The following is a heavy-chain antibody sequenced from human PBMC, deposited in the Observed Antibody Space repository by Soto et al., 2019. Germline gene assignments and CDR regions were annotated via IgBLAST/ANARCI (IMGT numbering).Heavy chain of an antibody. V-gene: IGHV4-34*01. CDR1: GGSFSGYY. CDR3: ARSPPLDGSELVYYMDV. D-gene: IGHD3-10*01. J-gene: IGHJ6*03. CDR2: VNRSGST. Sequence: QVELQQWGAGRLKPSETLSLTCAVYGGSFSGYYWSWIRQPPGKGLEGIGEVNRSGSTNYNPSLKSRVTISVDTSKNQFSLKLSSVTAADTAVYYCARSPPLDGSELVYYMDVWGKGTTVTVSS.